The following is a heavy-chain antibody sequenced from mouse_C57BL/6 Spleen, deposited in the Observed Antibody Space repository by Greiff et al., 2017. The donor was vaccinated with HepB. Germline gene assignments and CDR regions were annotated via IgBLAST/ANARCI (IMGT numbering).Heavy chain of an antibody. D-gene: IGHD1-1*01. J-gene: IGHJ2*01. V-gene: IGHV5-17*01. CDR1: GFTFSDYG. CDR3: ARPGSYGSSYFDY. CDR2: ISSGSSTI. Sequence: EVKLVESGGGLVKPGGSLKLSCAASGFTFSDYGMHWVRQAPEKGLEWVAYISSGSSTIYYADTVKGRFTISRDNAKNTLFLQMTSLRSEDTAMYDCARPGSYGSSYFDYWGQGTTLTVSS.